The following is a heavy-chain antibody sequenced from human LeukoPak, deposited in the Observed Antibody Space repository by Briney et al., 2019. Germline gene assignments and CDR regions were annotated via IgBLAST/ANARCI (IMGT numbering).Heavy chain of an antibody. V-gene: IGHV3-23*01. D-gene: IGHD3-16*02. Sequence: AGGSLRLSCAASGFTFSSYGMSWVGQAPGKGLEWVSAISGSGGRTYYADSVKGRFTISRDNSKNTLYLQMNSLRAEDTAVYYCAKAHYDYVWGSYRGPEADAFDIWGQGTMVTVSS. CDR1: GFTFSSYG. J-gene: IGHJ3*02. CDR2: ISGSGGRT. CDR3: AKAHYDYVWGSYRGPEADAFDI.